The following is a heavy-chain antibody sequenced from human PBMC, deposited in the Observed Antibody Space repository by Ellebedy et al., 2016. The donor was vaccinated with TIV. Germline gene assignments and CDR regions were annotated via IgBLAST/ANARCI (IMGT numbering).Heavy chain of an antibody. V-gene: IGHV3-23*01. J-gene: IGHJ4*02. CDR3: AKGMDYFDY. Sequence: GESLKISCAASGFTFSSHGMAWVRQAPGKGLEWLSGITGGGDTTYYADSVKGRFTISRDNSKNMLYLQMNSLRAEDTAVHYCAKGMDYFDYWGQGTLVTVSS. CDR1: GFTFSSHG. CDR2: ITGGGDTT. D-gene: IGHD5-24*01.